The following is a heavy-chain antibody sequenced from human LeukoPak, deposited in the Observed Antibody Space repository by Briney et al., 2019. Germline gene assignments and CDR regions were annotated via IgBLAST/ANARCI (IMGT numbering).Heavy chain of an antibody. Sequence: SETLSLTCTVSGGSISSYYWSWIRQPPGKGLEWIGYIYYSGSTNYNPPLKSRVTISVDTSKNQFSLKLSSVTAADTAVYYCARRPDWNAARWAFDIWGQGTMVTVSS. CDR3: ARRPDWNAARWAFDI. D-gene: IGHD1-1*01. V-gene: IGHV4-59*08. CDR1: GGSISSYY. CDR2: IYYSGST. J-gene: IGHJ3*02.